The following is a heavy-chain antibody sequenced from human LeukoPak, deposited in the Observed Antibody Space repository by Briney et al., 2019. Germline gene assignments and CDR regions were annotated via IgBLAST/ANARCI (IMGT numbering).Heavy chain of an antibody. CDR1: GFTFSSYS. J-gene: IGHJ3*02. CDR2: ISSSSSYI. Sequence: GGSLRLSCAASGFTFSSYSMNWVRQAPGKGLEWVSSISSSSSYIYYADSVKGRFTISRDNAKNSLYLQMNSLRAEDTAMYYCARESGTGAFDIWGQGTMVTVSS. V-gene: IGHV3-21*01. CDR3: ARESGTGAFDI. D-gene: IGHD3-10*01.